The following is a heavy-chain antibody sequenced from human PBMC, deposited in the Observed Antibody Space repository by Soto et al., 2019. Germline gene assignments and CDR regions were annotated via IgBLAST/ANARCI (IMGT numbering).Heavy chain of an antibody. V-gene: IGHV4-4*02. CDR3: ATSASSRFY. J-gene: IGHJ4*02. D-gene: IGHD6-13*01. CDR2: SHQSGNT. CDR1: GVSISSHDW. Sequence: QVQLQESGPGLVKPSGTLSLTCAVSGVSISSHDWWTWVRQPPGTGLEWIGESHQSGNTNYNSSLESRVTISVDKSTNQFSLKLSSVPVAETAVYYCATSASSRFYWGQGTLVTVSS.